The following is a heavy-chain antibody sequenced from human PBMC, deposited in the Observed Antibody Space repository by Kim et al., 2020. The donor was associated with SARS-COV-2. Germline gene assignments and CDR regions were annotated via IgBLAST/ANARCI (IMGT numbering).Heavy chain of an antibody. CDR1: GGSFSGYY. CDR3: ARDELRYFDWLRYYGMDV. Sequence: SETLSLTCAVYGGSFSGYYWSWIRQPPGKGLEWIGEINHSGSTNYNPSLKSRVTISVDTSKHQFSLKLSSVTAADTSVYYCARDELRYFDWLRYYGMDVWGQGTTLTVS. J-gene: IGHJ6*02. V-gene: IGHV4-34*01. D-gene: IGHD3-9*01. CDR2: INHSGST.